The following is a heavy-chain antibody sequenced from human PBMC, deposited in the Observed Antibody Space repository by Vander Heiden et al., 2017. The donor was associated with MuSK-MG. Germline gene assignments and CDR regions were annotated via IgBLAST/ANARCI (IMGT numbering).Heavy chain of an antibody. CDR2: INHSGST. V-gene: IGHV4-34*01. D-gene: IGHD6-19*01. CDR1: GGSFSGYY. J-gene: IGHJ4*02. Sequence: QVQLQQWGAGLLKPSETLSLTCAVYGGSFSGYYWSWIRQPPGKGLEWIGEINHSGSTNYNPSLKSRVTISVDTSKNQFSMKMSSVTAADTAVYYDARGRRAGTPFYWGQGTLVTVSS. CDR3: ARGRRAGTPFY.